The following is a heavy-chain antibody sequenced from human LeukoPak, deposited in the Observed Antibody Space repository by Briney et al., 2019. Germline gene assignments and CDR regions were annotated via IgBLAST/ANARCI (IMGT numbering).Heavy chain of an antibody. CDR3: VKDPSVNYFYFDY. J-gene: IGHJ4*02. CDR2: ISSDGGRT. CDR1: AFILSSVA. Sequence: GRSLRPSCSASAFILSSVAIFCVSHAPGKGLEYVSGISSDGGRTNYADSVKARFTISRDISKVTLYLQITSRRPEHTAIYYCVKDPSVNYFYFDYWGQGTLVTVSS. V-gene: IGHV3-64D*09. D-gene: IGHD1-26*01.